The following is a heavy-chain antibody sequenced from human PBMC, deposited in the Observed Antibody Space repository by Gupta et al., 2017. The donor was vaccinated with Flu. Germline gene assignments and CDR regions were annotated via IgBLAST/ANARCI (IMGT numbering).Heavy chain of an antibody. CDR3: AKDHGYSYGFGPAY. D-gene: IGHD5-18*01. J-gene: IGHJ4*02. CDR2: ISSSGSTI. CDR1: GFTFSSYE. Sequence: EVQLVESGGGLVQPGGSLRLSCAASGFTFSSYEMNWVRQAPGKGLEWVSYISSSGSTIYYADAGKGRFTISRDNAKNALYLQMKSLRAEATAVYYCAKDHGYSYGFGPAYGGQGTMVTVYS. V-gene: IGHV3-48*03.